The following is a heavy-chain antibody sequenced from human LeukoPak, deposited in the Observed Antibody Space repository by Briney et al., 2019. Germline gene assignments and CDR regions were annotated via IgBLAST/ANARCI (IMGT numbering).Heavy chain of an antibody. CDR2: ISSSGSTI. D-gene: IGHD3-22*01. CDR3: ARDQYYYDSSGYLH. J-gene: IGHJ4*02. V-gene: IGHV3-11*01. CDR1: GFTFSDYY. Sequence: GGSLRLSCAASGFTFSDYYMSWIRQAPGKGLEWVSYISSSGSTIYYADSVKGRFTISRDNAKNSLYLQMNSLRAEDTAVYYCARDQYYYDSSGYLHWGQGTLVTVSS.